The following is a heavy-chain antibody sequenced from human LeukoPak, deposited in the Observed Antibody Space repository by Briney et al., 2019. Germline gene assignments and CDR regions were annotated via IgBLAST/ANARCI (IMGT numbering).Heavy chain of an antibody. J-gene: IGHJ4*02. CDR1: GGAFSGYY. Sequence: SETLSPTCAVYGGAFSGYYWSWIRQPPGKGLEWIGEINHSGSTSYNPSLKSRVTISLDTSKKQLSLKLSSVTAADTAVYYCARSYDYVWGSYRYPFDYWGQGTLVTVSS. D-gene: IGHD3-16*02. V-gene: IGHV4-34*01. CDR3: ARSYDYVWGSYRYPFDY. CDR2: INHSGST.